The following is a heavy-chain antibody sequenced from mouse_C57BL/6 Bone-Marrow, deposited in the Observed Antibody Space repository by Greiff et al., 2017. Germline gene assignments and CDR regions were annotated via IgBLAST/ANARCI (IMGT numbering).Heavy chain of an antibody. CDR2: IDPEDGET. CDR3: TRSLIYYGTNY. CDR1: GFNIKDYY. Sequence: EVKLQESGAELVKPGASVKLSCTASGFNIKDYYIHWVKQRTEQGLEWIGRIDPEDGETKYAPKFQDKATITADTSSNTAYLQLSSLTSEDTAVYYCTRSLIYYGTNYWGQGTTITVSS. D-gene: IGHD1-1*01. V-gene: IGHV14-2*01. J-gene: IGHJ2*01.